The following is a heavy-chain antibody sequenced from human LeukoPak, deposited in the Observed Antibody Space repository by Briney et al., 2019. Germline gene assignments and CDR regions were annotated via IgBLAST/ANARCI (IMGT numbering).Heavy chain of an antibody. J-gene: IGHJ5*02. V-gene: IGHV5-51*01. Sequence: GESLKISCKGSGYSFTSFWIGWVRQMPGKGLEWMGIIYPGDSDTRYSPSFQGQVTISADKSISTAYLQWSSLKASDAAMYYCARHGGIAVAGLQVTSWGQGTLVTVSS. CDR3: ARHGGIAVAGLQVTS. CDR2: IYPGDSDT. CDR1: GYSFTSFW. D-gene: IGHD6-19*01.